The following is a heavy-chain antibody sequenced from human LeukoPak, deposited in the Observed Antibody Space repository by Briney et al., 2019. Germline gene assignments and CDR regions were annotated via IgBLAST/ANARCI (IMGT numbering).Heavy chain of an antibody. CDR1: GFTLSNYW. CDR3: ARSDWFDF. V-gene: IGHV3-74*03. CDR2: IYVDGSST. Sequence: GGSLRLSCAASGFTLSNYWMHWVRQAPGKGLVWVSRIYVDGSSTTYAGSVKGRFIISRDNAKNTLYLQLNSLRDEDTAVYYCARSDWFDFWGQGTLVTVSS. J-gene: IGHJ5*01.